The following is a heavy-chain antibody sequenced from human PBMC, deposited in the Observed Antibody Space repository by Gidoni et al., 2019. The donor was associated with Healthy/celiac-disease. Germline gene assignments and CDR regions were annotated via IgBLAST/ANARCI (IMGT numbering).Heavy chain of an antibody. D-gene: IGHD6-13*01. Sequence: EVQLLESGGGLVQPGGSLRLSCAASGFTFSSYAMSWVRQAPGKGLEWVSAISGSGGSTYYADSEKGRFTISRDNAKNTLYLQMNSLRAEDTAVYYCAKGGAAAGTNTFDYWGQGTLVTVSS. CDR2: ISGSGGST. CDR3: AKGGAAAGTNTFDY. CDR1: GFTFSSYA. J-gene: IGHJ4*02. V-gene: IGHV3-23*01.